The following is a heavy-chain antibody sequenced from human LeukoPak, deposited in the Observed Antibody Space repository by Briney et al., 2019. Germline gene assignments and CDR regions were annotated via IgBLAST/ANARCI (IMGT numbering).Heavy chain of an antibody. CDR2: ISGGAGST. J-gene: IGHJ5*02. CDR1: GFTFSTYA. Sequence: GGSLRLSCAASGFTFSTYAMSWVRQAPGKGLEWVSAISGGAGSTYYADSVKGRFTISRDNSKNTLYLQMNSLRAEDTAVYYCAKGGLFYSSSWYVPDPRTVRWFDPWGQGTLVTVSS. D-gene: IGHD6-13*01. CDR3: AKGGLFYSSSWYVPDPRTVRWFDP. V-gene: IGHV3-23*01.